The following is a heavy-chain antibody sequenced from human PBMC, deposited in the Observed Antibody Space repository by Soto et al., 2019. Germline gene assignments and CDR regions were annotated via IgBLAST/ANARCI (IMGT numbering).Heavy chain of an antibody. CDR3: ARGWVPAAHGYFQH. V-gene: IGHV1-69*13. J-gene: IGHJ1*01. CDR2: IIPIFGTA. CDR1: GGTFSSYA. D-gene: IGHD2-2*01. Sequence: SVKVSCKASGGTFSSYAISWVRQAPGQGLEWMGGIIPIFGTANYAQKFQGRVTITADESTSTAYMELSSLRSEDTAVYYCARGWVPAAHGYFQHWGQGTLVTVSS.